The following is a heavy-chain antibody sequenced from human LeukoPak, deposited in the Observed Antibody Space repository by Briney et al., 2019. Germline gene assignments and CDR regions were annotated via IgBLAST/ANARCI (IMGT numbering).Heavy chain of an antibody. CDR3: ASSLYGFGLYGAPFDY. CDR1: GGSISSYY. J-gene: IGHJ4*02. CDR2: IYYSGST. V-gene: IGHV4-59*01. Sequence: SETLSLTCTVSGGSISSYYWSWIRQPPGKGLEWIGYIYYSGSTNYNPSLKSRVTISVDTSKNQFSLKLSSVTAADTAVYYRASSLYGFGLYGAPFDYWGQGTLVTVSS. D-gene: IGHD2-2*02.